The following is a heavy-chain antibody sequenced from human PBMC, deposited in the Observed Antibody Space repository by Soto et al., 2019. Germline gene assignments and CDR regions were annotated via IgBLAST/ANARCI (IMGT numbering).Heavy chain of an antibody. CDR2: ISAYNGNT. Sequence: KVSRNASGYTFPSYSIRCVRQAPGQGLDWMGWISAYNGNTNDAQKLQGRGTMTTDTSTSTAYMELRSLRSDDTAVYYCARYRSHFLWSSLGHYGMDVWGQGTTVSVSS. V-gene: IGHV1-18*04. CDR1: GYTFPSYS. CDR3: ARYRSHFLWSSLGHYGMDV. J-gene: IGHJ6*02. D-gene: IGHD3-3*02.